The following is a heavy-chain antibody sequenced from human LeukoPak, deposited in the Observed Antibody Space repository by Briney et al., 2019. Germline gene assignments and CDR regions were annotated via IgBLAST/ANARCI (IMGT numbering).Heavy chain of an antibody. CDR2: IRYDGSEK. D-gene: IGHD6-13*01. CDR3: ATSVTGYSSPFYY. Sequence: GGSLRLSCAASGFNFNSYDMQWVRQSPGKGLEWVTFIRYDGSEKYYVDSVEGRFTISSDNSKNTLYLQMNILRAEDTAVYYCATSVTGYSSPFYYWGQGALVTVSP. J-gene: IGHJ4*02. V-gene: IGHV3-30*02. CDR1: GFNFNSYD.